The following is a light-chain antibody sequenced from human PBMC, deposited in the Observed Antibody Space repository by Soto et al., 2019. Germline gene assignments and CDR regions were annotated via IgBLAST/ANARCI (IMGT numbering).Light chain of an antibody. Sequence: DIQMTQSPSTLSGSVGDRVTIPCRASQNINTWLAWYQQKPGKAPKLLILKASSLESGVPSRFSGSGSGTEFTLTISSLQPDDLATYYCQQYNNYFWAFGQGTKVDI. CDR3: QQYNNYFWA. CDR2: KAS. CDR1: QNINTW. J-gene: IGKJ1*01. V-gene: IGKV1-5*03.